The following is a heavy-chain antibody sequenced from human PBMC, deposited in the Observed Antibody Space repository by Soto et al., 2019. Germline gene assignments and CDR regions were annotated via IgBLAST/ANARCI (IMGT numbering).Heavy chain of an antibody. CDR1: GYTFTSYG. CDR2: ISAHNGNM. CDR3: ARGWYNTGRHLNEF. D-gene: IGHD1-20*01. J-gene: IGHJ4*02. Sequence: QVLLVQSGPEVKKPGASVRVSCKASGYTFTSYGITWVRQAPGQGLEWMGWISAHNGNMNYAQKFQGRFTMTTDTSTSTAYMELRSLGFDDTAVYFCARGWYNTGRHLNEFWGQGTLVSVSS. V-gene: IGHV1-18*01.